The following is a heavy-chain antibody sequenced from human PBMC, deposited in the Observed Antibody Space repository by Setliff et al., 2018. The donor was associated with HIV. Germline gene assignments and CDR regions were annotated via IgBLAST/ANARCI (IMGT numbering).Heavy chain of an antibody. D-gene: IGHD3-22*01. Sequence: PGGSLRLSCAASGFTFSNYSMNWVRQAPGKGLEWVGRIKSKIDGGSTEYAAPVKGRFTISRDDSKNTLYLQMNSLKTEDTAVYYCSTTASNGYHWALDIWGQGTMVTVSS. J-gene: IGHJ3*02. CDR3: STTASNGYHWALDI. CDR2: IKSKIDGGST. CDR1: GFTFSNYS. V-gene: IGHV3-15*01.